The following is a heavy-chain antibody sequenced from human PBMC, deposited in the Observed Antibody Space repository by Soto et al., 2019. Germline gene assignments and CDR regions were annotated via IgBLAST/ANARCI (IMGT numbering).Heavy chain of an antibody. CDR2: IYYSGST. D-gene: IGHD3-16*01. Sequence: QVQLQESGPGLVKPSETLSLTCTVSGGSISSYYGSWIRQPPGKGLEWLGYIYYSGSTNYNPSLKSRVTISVDTSKNQFSLKLSSVTAADTAVYYCARVWFGSNCWFDPWGQGTLVTVSS. V-gene: IGHV4-59*01. CDR3: ARVWFGSNCWFDP. CDR1: GGSISSYY. J-gene: IGHJ5*02.